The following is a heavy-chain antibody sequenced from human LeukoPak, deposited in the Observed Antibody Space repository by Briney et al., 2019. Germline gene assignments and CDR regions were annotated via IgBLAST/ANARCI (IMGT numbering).Heavy chain of an antibody. V-gene: IGHV4-39*01. CDR1: GGSISSSSYY. CDR3: ASGGYVTTNYYYYYMDV. D-gene: IGHD3-10*01. CDR2: IYYSGST. Sequence: SETLSLTCTVSGGSISSSSYYWGWIRQPPGKGLEWIGSIYYSGSTYYNPSLKSRVTISVDTSKNQFSLKLSSVTAADTAVYYCASGGYVTTNYYYYYMDVWGKGTTVTISS. J-gene: IGHJ6*03.